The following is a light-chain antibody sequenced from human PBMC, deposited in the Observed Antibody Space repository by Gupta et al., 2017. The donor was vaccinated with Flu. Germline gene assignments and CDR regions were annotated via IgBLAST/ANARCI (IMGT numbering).Light chain of an antibody. J-gene: IGLJ3*02. CDR1: STNNGSNN. Sequence: STNNGSNNVSRYQQIPGTAPNQLICSDSQRPSWVPDRFSGSKYGTSASLAISGLQHEDEDDYYYAAWDDSLNGLWVFGGGTKLTVL. CDR2: SDS. V-gene: IGLV1-44*01. CDR3: AAWDDSLNGLWV.